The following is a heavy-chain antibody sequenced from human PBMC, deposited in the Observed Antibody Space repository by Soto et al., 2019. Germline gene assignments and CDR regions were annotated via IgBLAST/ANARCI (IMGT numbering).Heavy chain of an antibody. CDR2: IIPIFGTA. CDR3: ASSYAYVWHPHGGWFDP. J-gene: IGHJ5*02. V-gene: IGHV1-69*13. Sequence: SVKVSCKASGCTFSSYAISWVRQAPGQGLEWMGGIIPIFGTANYAQKFQGRVTITADESKSTAYMELSSLRSEDTAVYYCASSYAYVWHPHGGWFDPWGQGTLVTVSS. CDR1: GCTFSSYA. D-gene: IGHD3-16*01.